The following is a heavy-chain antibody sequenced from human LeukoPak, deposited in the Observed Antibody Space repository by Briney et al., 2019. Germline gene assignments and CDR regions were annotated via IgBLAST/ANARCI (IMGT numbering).Heavy chain of an antibody. D-gene: IGHD3-9*01. Sequence: GRSLRLPCAASGFTFSSFGMHWVRQAPGKGLEWVAVISYDGSLKHYLDSVKGRFTISRDNSKNTLYLQMNSLRAEDTAVYYCAKAGRYPNWFDPWGQGTLVTVSS. CDR3: AKAGRYPNWFDP. CDR1: GFTFSSFG. J-gene: IGHJ5*02. V-gene: IGHV3-30*18. CDR2: ISYDGSLK.